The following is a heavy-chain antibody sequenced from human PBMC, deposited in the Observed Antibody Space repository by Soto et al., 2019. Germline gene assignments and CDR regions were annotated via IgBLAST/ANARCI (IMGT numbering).Heavy chain of an antibody. D-gene: IGHD3-10*01. CDR3: ARHGSGTFDH. CDR1: GGFINNYY. V-gene: IGHV4-59*08. J-gene: IGHJ4*02. Sequence: SETLSLTCTVSGGFINNYYWSWLRQPPGKGPEWVGYIHYSGSTSYNSSLASRLTISVDTSKNQFSLRLNSVTAADTAVYYCARHGSGTFDHWGPGTLVT. CDR2: IHYSGST.